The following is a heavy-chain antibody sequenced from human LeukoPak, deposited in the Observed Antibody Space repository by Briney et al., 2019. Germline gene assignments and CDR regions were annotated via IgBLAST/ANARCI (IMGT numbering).Heavy chain of an antibody. CDR3: ARDWGVPAAISGLGEYYMDV. J-gene: IGHJ6*03. CDR1: GGSISSYY. Sequence: PSETLSLTCTVSGGSISSYYWSWIRQPAGKGLEWIGRIYTSGSTNYNPSLKSRVTMSVDTSKNQFSLKLSSVTAADTAVYYCARDWGVPAAISGLGEYYMDVWGKGTTVTVSS. CDR2: IYTSGST. V-gene: IGHV4-4*07. D-gene: IGHD2-2*02.